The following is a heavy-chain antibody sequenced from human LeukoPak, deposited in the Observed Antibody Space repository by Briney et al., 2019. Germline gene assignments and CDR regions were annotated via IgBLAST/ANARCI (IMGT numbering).Heavy chain of an antibody. CDR3: ATYRQVLLPFES. D-gene: IGHD2-8*02. Sequence: PGGTLRLSCAASGFTFSNYGMSWVRQAPGKGLEWVSAISGSGDYTYYADSVKGRFTISRDNSKNTLYLQMNSLRAEDTAVYYCATYRQVLLPFESWGQGTLVTVSS. CDR1: GFTFSNYG. V-gene: IGHV3-23*01. CDR2: ISGSGDYT. J-gene: IGHJ4*02.